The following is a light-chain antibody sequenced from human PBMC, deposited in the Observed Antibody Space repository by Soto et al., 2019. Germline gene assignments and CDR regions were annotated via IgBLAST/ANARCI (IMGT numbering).Light chain of an antibody. Sequence: AIRMTQSPSWLSASTGDRVTITCLASQAINNYLVWFQQKPGKAPKVLIYAASTLQTGVPSRFSGSGSGTDFILTINWLQSEDFATYYCQQYYDYPRTFGQGTKVDIK. J-gene: IGKJ1*01. CDR1: QAINNY. V-gene: IGKV1-8*01. CDR2: AAS. CDR3: QQYYDYPRT.